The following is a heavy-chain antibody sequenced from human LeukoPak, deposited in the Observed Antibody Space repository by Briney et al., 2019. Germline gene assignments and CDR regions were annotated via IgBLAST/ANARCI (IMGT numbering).Heavy chain of an antibody. CDR3: AKERGPYCSSTSCYYFDY. CDR1: GFTFSSYG. Sequence: GGSLRLSCAASGFTFSSYGMHWVRQAPGKGLEWLAFIRYDGSNKYYADSVKGRFTISRDNSKNTLYLQMNSLRAEDTAVYYCAKERGPYCSSTSCYYFDYWGQGTLVTVSS. CDR2: IRYDGSNK. J-gene: IGHJ4*02. D-gene: IGHD2-2*01. V-gene: IGHV3-30*02.